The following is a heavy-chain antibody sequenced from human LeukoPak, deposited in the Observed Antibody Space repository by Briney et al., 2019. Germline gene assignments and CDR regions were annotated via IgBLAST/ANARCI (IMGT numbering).Heavy chain of an antibody. J-gene: IGHJ3*02. D-gene: IGHD6-13*01. CDR3: ARDYSSSWYWGAFDI. Sequence: PSETLSLTCTVSGGSISSHYWSWIRQPPGKGLEWIGYIYYSGSTNYNPSLKSRVTISVDTSKNQFSLKLSSVTAADTAVYYCARDYSSSWYWGAFDIWGQGTMVTVS. CDR1: GGSISSHY. V-gene: IGHV4-59*11. CDR2: IYYSGST.